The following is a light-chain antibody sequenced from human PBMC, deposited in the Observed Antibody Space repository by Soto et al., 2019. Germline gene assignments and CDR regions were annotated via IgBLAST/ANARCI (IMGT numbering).Light chain of an antibody. J-gene: IGKJ2*01. Sequence: DIQMTPSASSLSASVGDRVTITCRASQSISSNLNWHQQKPGKAPKVLIYAASSLQSGVPSRFSGSGSGTDCTLTISSLQPEDFATYDCQQSYSIPYTFGQGTKLEIK. CDR2: AAS. CDR3: QQSYSIPYT. V-gene: IGKV1-39*01. CDR1: QSISSN.